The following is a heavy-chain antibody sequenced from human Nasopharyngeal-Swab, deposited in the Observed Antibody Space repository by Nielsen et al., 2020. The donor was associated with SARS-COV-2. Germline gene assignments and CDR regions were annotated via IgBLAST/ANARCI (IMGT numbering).Heavy chain of an antibody. J-gene: IGHJ4*02. CDR3: ARDRTVTTTVYFDY. Sequence: LKISCAASGFTFSSYGMHWVRQAPGKGLEWVAVIWYDGSNKYYADSVKGRFTISRDNSKNTLYLQMNSLRAEDTAVYYCARDRTVTTTVYFDYWAREPWSPSPQ. CDR1: GFTFSSYG. CDR2: IWYDGSNK. V-gene: IGHV3-33*01. D-gene: IGHD4-17*01.